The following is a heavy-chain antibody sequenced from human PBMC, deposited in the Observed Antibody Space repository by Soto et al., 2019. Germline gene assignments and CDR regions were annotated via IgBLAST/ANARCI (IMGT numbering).Heavy chain of an antibody. CDR3: ARSHRKSSGSGYYYYYGMDV. D-gene: IGHD6-19*01. CDR2: INHSGST. J-gene: IGHJ6*02. Sequence: QVQLQQWGAGLLKPSETLSLTCAVYGGSFSGYCWSWIRQPPGKGLEWIGEINHSGSTNYNPSLKSRVTISVDTSKNQFSLKLSSVTAADTAVYYCARSHRKSSGSGYYYYYGMDVWGQGTTVTVSS. V-gene: IGHV4-34*01. CDR1: GGSFSGYC.